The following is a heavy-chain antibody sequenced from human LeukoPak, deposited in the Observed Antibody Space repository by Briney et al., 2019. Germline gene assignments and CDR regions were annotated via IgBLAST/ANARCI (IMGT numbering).Heavy chain of an antibody. Sequence: PGRSLRLSCAASGFTLSSYGMHWVRQAPGKGLEGVAIMSYDGSKKYYADSVKGRFTIFRENSKNTLYVQMNSLRVEDTALYYCAKDRLWKWLAPDGAVDYWGQGTLVTVSS. V-gene: IGHV3-30*18. CDR2: MSYDGSKK. CDR1: GFTLSSYG. J-gene: IGHJ4*02. D-gene: IGHD6-19*01. CDR3: AKDRLWKWLAPDGAVDY.